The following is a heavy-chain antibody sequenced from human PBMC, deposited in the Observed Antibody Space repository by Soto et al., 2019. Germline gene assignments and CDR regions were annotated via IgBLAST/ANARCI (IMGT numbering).Heavy chain of an antibody. D-gene: IGHD2-21*02. V-gene: IGHV3-66*01. CDR1: GFTVSSNY. J-gene: IGHJ4*02. Sequence: EAQLVESGGDLVQPGGSLRLSCAASGFTVSSNYMSWVRQAPGKGLEWVSIIYAGGATYYADSVKGRFTISRDNSKNTLYLQMNTLRAEDTAVYYCATRISVTGAADYWGQGALVTVSP. CDR3: ATRISVTGAADY. CDR2: IYAGGAT.